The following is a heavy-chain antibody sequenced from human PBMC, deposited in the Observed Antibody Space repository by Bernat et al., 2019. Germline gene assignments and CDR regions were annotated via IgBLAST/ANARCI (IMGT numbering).Heavy chain of an antibody. CDR2: IIPILGIA. D-gene: IGHD2-15*01. Sequence: QVQLVQSGAEVKKPGSSVKVSCKASGGTFSSYAISWVRQAPGQGLEWMGRIIPILGIANYAQKFQGRAPITADKPTSTAYMGLSSLRPEDTAVYYCASPTAPYCGGGSCYSDSPLDYGGQGTLVPVSS. CDR1: GGTFSSYA. CDR3: ASPTAPYCGGGSCYSDSPLDY. V-gene: IGHV1-69*04. J-gene: IGHJ4*02.